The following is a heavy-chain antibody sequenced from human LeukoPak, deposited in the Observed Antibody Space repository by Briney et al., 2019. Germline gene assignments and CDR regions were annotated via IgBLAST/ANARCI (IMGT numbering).Heavy chain of an antibody. D-gene: IGHD3-22*01. CDR1: GGSISSYY. V-gene: IGHV4-4*07. CDR3: ARDQYYYDRSGYPVNWFDS. J-gene: IGHJ5*01. Sequence: PSETLSLTCTVPGGSISSYYWSWIRQPAGKGLEWIGRIYTTGSTNYNPSLKSRVTMSVDTSKNQFSLKLSSVTAADTAVYYCARDQYYYDRSGYPVNWFDSWGQGTLVTVSS. CDR2: IYTTGST.